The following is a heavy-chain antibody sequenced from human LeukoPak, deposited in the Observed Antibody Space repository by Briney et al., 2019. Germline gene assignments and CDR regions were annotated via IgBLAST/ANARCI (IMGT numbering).Heavy chain of an antibody. J-gene: IGHJ4*02. Sequence: SETLSLTCTVSGGSISSGGYYWSWIRQHPGKGLEWIGYIYYSGSTYYNPSLKSRVTTSVDTSKNQFSLKLSSVTAADTAVYYCARGPPSYCSSTSCYTEDYWGQGTLVTVSS. CDR1: GGSISSGGYY. V-gene: IGHV4-31*03. D-gene: IGHD2-2*02. CDR3: ARGPPSYCSSTSCYTEDY. CDR2: IYYSGST.